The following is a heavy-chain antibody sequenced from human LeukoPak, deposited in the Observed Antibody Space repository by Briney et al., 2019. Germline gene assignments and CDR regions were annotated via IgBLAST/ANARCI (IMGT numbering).Heavy chain of an antibody. CDR3: AILVGYCSGGSCLSPFDY. J-gene: IGHJ4*02. Sequence: GASVKVSCKASGGTFSSYAISWVRQAPGQGLEWMGGTIPIFGTANYAQKFQGRVTITADESTSTAYMELSSLRSEDTAVYYCAILVGYCSGGSCLSPFDYWGQGTLVTVSS. V-gene: IGHV1-69*13. D-gene: IGHD2-15*01. CDR1: GGTFSSYA. CDR2: TIPIFGTA.